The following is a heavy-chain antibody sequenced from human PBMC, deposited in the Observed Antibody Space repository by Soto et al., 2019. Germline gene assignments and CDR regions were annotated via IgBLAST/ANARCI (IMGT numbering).Heavy chain of an antibody. D-gene: IGHD3-3*01. CDR3: ARDSSIFGVVGGMDV. CDR2: IYTSGST. J-gene: IGHJ6*02. CDR1: GGSISSYY. Sequence: SETLSLTCTVSGGSISSYYWSWIRQPAGKGLEWIGRIYTSGSTKYNPSLKSRVTMSVDTSKNQFSLKLSSVTAADTAVYYCARDSSIFGVVGGMDVWGQGTTVTVSS. V-gene: IGHV4-4*07.